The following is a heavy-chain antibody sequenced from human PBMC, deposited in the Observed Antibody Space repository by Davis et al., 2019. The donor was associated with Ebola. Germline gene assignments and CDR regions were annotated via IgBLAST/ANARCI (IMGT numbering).Heavy chain of an antibody. CDR2: INPNDGRT. CDR3: ATDHNNPGDY. D-gene: IGHD1-14*01. J-gene: IGHJ4*02. CDR1: GYTFTNYY. V-gene: IGHV1-46*01. Sequence: AASVKVSCKASGYTFTNYYMHWVRQAPGQGLEWMGMINPNDGRTIYAQKFQGRVTMTEDTSTDTAYMELSSLRSEDTAVYYCATDHNNPGDYWGQGTLVTVSS.